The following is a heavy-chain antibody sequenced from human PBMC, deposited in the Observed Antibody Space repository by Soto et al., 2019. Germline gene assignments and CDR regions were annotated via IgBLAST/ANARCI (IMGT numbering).Heavy chain of an antibody. D-gene: IGHD6-19*01. J-gene: IGHJ5*02. CDR2: INHSGST. V-gene: IGHV4-34*01. CDR1: GGSFSGYY. CDR3: ARGRWSSGWEGRAWFDP. Sequence: QVQLQQWGAGLLKPSETLSLTCAVYGGSFSGYYWSWIRQPPGKGLEWIGEINHSGSTNYNPSLKSRVTISVDTSKTQFSLKLSSVTAADTAVYYCARGRWSSGWEGRAWFDPWGQGTLVTVSS.